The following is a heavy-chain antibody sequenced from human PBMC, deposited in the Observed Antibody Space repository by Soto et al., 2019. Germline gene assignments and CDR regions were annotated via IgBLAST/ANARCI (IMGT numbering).Heavy chain of an antibody. CDR3: ARDLWFGELISSYYYYGMDV. D-gene: IGHD3-10*01. J-gene: IGHJ6*02. V-gene: IGHV4-4*02. Sequence: QVQLQESGPGLVKPSGTLSLTCAVSGGSISSSNWWSWVRQPPVKGLEWIGEIYHSGSTNYNPSLKSRVTIAVDKSKNHSSLNLSSVTAADSAVYYCARDLWFGELISSYYYYGMDVWGQGTTVTVSS. CDR1: GGSISSSNW. CDR2: IYHSGST.